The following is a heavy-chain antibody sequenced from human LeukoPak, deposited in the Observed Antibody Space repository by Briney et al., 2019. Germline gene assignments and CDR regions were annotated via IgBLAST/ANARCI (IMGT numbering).Heavy chain of an antibody. CDR3: ARGTR. J-gene: IGHJ4*02. CDR2: IKGDGSEK. Sequence: RGSLRLSCAGSGFTFSTYWMSWVRHAPGRGLEWVASIKGDGSEKYYVESVRGRFTISRDNPKNSLYLQMNSLRAEDTAVYYCARGTRWGQGTLVTVSS. CDR1: GFTFSTYW. V-gene: IGHV3-7*01.